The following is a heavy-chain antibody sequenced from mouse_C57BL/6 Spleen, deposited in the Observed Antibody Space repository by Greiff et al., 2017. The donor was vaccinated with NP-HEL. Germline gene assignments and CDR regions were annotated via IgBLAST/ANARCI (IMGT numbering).Heavy chain of an antibody. V-gene: IGHV1-42*01. J-gene: IGHJ1*03. CDR1: GYSFTGYY. Sequence: VQLQQSGPELVKPGASVKISCKASGYSFTGYYMNWVKQSPEKSLEWIGEINPSTGGTTYNQKFKAKATLTVDKSSSTAYMQLKSLTSEDSAVYYCAISPLYYGSSYWYFDVWGTGTTVTVSS. CDR2: INPSTGGT. CDR3: AISPLYYGSSYWYFDV. D-gene: IGHD1-1*01.